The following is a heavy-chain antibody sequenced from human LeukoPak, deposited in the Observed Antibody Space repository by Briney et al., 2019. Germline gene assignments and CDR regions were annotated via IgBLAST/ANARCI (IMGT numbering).Heavy chain of an antibody. J-gene: IGHJ4*02. CDR1: AGSLSGYY. V-gene: IGHV4-34*01. D-gene: IGHD1-26*01. Sequence: PQTLSLTCAVYAGSLSGYYWSWNRHPPRKWLEWIGEINHSGSTNYNPSLKSRVTISVDTSKNQFSLKLSSGTAADTAVYYCARVFYSGVDYWGQGTLVTVSS. CDR3: ARVFYSGVDY. CDR2: INHSGST.